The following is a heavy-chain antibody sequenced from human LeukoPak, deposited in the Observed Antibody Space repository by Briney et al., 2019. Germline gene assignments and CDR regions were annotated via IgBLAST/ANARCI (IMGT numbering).Heavy chain of an antibody. J-gene: IGHJ6*03. CDR3: ARLKRGYDSPRYYYYYMDV. V-gene: IGHV5-51*01. Sequence: GESLKISCKGSGYSFTSYWIGWVRQMPGKGLEWMGIIYPGDSDTRFSPSFQGQVTISADKSISTAYLQWSSLRASDTAMYYCARLKRGYDSPRYYYYYMDVWGKGTTVTVSS. CDR1: GYSFTSYW. D-gene: IGHD5-12*01. CDR2: IYPGDSDT.